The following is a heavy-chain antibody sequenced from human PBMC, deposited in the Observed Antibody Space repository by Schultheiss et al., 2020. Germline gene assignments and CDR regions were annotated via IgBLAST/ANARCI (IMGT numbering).Heavy chain of an antibody. CDR1: GYTLTDLY. J-gene: IGHJ4*02. D-gene: IGHD6-19*01. Sequence: ASVKVSCKASGYTLTDLYMHWVRQAPGQGLEWMGWINPDTGTTRYAQKFQGRVTMTRDTSITTAYMELSRLRSDDTAVYYCARDHPIGQWIFDYWGQGTLVTVSS. V-gene: IGHV1-2*02. CDR3: ARDHPIGQWIFDY. CDR2: INPDTGTT.